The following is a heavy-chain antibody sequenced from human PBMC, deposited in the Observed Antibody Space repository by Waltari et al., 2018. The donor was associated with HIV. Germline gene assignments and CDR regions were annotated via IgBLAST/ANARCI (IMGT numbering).Heavy chain of an antibody. CDR1: GFTFKNFA. J-gene: IGHJ4*02. CDR2: IYYDGSKK. V-gene: IGHV3-33*01. CDR3: ARDYNYAPDY. D-gene: IGHD5-18*01. Sequence: QVQLVESGGGVVQPGRSLRLSCAASGFTFKNFAMHWVRQAPGKGLGWVGNIYYDGSKKFYGDSVRGRFTSCRDNSKQILYLQMNSLRVEDTALYYCARDYNYAPDYWGQGTLVVVSS.